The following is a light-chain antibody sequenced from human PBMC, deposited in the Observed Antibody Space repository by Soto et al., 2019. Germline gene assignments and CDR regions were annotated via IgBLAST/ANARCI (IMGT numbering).Light chain of an antibody. CDR3: SSFTGSNYV. CDR2: DVS. CDR1: ISDVGGYNF. V-gene: IGLV2-14*03. J-gene: IGLJ1*01. Sequence: QSALTQPASMSGSPGQSITISCTGTISDVGGYNFVSWYQQYPGKAPKLMICDVSNRPSGVSNRFSGSKSGNTASLTISGLQAEDEADYYCSSFTGSNYVFGTGTQLTVL.